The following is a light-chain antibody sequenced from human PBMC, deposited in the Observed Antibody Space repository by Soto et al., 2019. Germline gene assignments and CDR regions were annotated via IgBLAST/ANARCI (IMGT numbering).Light chain of an antibody. CDR3: QQHSNWPPWFT. Sequence: EIVLTQSPATLSLSPGERATLSCRASQSVSSYLAWYQQKPGQAPRLLIYDASNRATGIPARFSGSGSGTDFTLTISSLEPEDFAFYYCQQHSNWPPWFTFGPGTKVDIK. V-gene: IGKV3-11*01. J-gene: IGKJ3*01. CDR2: DAS. CDR1: QSVSSY.